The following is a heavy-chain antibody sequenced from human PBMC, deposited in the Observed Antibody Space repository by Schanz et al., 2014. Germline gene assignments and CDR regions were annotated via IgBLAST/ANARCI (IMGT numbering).Heavy chain of an antibody. J-gene: IGHJ4*02. V-gene: IGHV3-23*01. Sequence: EVQLLESGGGFVQPGGSLRLSCVASGVTFSSYAMSWVRQASGKGLEWVSAISGSGASTYYADSVKGRFTISRDNAKNSLYLQMNSLRVEDTAVYYCAMGGYQLHHWGQGTLVTVSS. CDR1: GVTFSSYA. CDR2: ISGSGAST. D-gene: IGHD1-7*01. CDR3: AMGGYQLHH.